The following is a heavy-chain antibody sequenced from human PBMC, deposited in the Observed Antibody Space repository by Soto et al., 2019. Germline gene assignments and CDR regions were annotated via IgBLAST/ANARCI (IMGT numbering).Heavy chain of an antibody. Sequence: EVHLLESGGGLVQPGGSLRLSCAASGFTFSSYAMSWVRQAPGKGLEWVSTISGSGGTTYYADSVKGRFTISRDNSKTTLYLQMNSLRDEDTAIYYCAKNKETGTTGGLGYWGQGTLVTVSS. D-gene: IGHD1-1*01. V-gene: IGHV3-23*01. J-gene: IGHJ4*02. CDR3: AKNKETGTTGGLGY. CDR1: GFTFSSYA. CDR2: ISGSGGTT.